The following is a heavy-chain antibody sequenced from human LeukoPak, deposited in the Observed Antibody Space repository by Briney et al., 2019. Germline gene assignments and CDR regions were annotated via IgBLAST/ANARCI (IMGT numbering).Heavy chain of an antibody. Sequence: SETLSLTCTVSGGSISSGSYYWSWIRQPAGKGLEWIGRIYTSGSTNYNPSLKSRVTISVHTSRNQFSLKLSSVTAADTAVYYCARTGGPIFDYWGQGTLVTVSS. V-gene: IGHV4-61*02. CDR3: ARTGGPIFDY. J-gene: IGHJ4*02. CDR1: GGSISSGSYY. CDR2: IYTSGST.